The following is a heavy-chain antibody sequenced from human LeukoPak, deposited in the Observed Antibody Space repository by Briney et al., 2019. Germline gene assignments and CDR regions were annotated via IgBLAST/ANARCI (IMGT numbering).Heavy chain of an antibody. CDR2: ISPDGSSR. V-gene: IGHV3-74*01. CDR3: INLYYHPTGY. Sequence: GGSLRLSCATSGFTFSTYWMHWVRQAPGKGLVWVLRISPDGSSRSYADSVKGRFTISRDNAKNTLYLQMNSLRFDDAGLYYCINLYYHPTGYWGQGTLVTVSS. J-gene: IGHJ4*02. CDR1: GFTFSTYW. D-gene: IGHD2-8*01.